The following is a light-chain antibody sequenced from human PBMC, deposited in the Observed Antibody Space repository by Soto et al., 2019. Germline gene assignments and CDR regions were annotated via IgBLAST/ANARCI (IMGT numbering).Light chain of an antibody. J-gene: IGKJ5*01. CDR2: AAS. Sequence: DIQMTQSPSAMSASIGDRVTITCRASQDIANYLAWFQQKLGKVPKRLIYAASTLQSGVPSRFSGSGSGTEFTLTISSLQPADFATYYCLQHSTYPITFGQGTRLEIK. CDR1: QDIANY. CDR3: LQHSTYPIT. V-gene: IGKV1-17*03.